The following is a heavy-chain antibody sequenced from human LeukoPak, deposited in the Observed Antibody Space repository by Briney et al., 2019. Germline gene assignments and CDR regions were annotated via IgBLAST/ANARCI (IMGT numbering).Heavy chain of an antibody. Sequence: ASVKVSCKASGYTFTHYYVHWVRQAPGQGLEWMGIINPSSGITSYAQKFQDRVTMTRDTSTSTVYMELSSLRSEDTAVYYCARDRRPVAHWGPGTLVTVSS. CDR1: GYTFTHYY. CDR3: ARDRRPVAH. J-gene: IGHJ4*02. CDR2: INPSSGIT. D-gene: IGHD6-19*01. V-gene: IGHV1-46*01.